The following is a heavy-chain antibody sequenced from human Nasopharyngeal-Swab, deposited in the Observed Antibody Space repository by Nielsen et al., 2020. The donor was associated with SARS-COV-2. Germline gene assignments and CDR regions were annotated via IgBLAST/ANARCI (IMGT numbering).Heavy chain of an antibody. CDR1: GGSISSGGHY. CDR2: IYHSGGT. V-gene: IGHV4-31*03. D-gene: IGHD3-16*02. J-gene: IGHJ6*02. Sequence: SETLSLTCTVSGGSISSGGHYWTWIRQYPGRGLEWLGYIYHSGGTYFKPSLRSRLTISIDTSKNQFSLKLSSVTAADTAVYYCARAVVDFYYGMDVWGQGTSVTVSS. CDR3: ARAVVDFYYGMDV.